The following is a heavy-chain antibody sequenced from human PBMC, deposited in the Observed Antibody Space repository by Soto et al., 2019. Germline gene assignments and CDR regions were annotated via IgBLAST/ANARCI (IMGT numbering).Heavy chain of an antibody. Sequence: SVKVSCKASGGTFSSYTISWVRQAPGQGLEWMGRIIPILGIANYAQKFQGRVTITADKSTSTAYMELSSLRSEDTAVYYCARHSNAYYYDSSGYSFDIWGQGTMVTVSS. CDR3: ARHSNAYYYDSSGYSFDI. CDR2: IIPILGIA. D-gene: IGHD3-22*01. J-gene: IGHJ3*02. CDR1: GGTFSSYT. V-gene: IGHV1-69*02.